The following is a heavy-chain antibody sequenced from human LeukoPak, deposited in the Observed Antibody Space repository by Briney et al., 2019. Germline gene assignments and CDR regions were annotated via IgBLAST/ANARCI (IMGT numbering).Heavy chain of an antibody. D-gene: IGHD3-10*01. CDR1: GGSIGSSSYY. CDR3: ARRGSGSYYPIFYYFDY. J-gene: IGHJ4*02. V-gene: IGHV4-39*01. Sequence: PSETLSLTCTVSGGSIGSSSYYWGWIRQPPGKGLEWIGSIYYSGSTYYNPSLKSRVTISVDTSKNQFSLKLSSVTAADTAVYYCARRGSGSYYPIFYYFDYWGQGTLVTVSS. CDR2: IYYSGST.